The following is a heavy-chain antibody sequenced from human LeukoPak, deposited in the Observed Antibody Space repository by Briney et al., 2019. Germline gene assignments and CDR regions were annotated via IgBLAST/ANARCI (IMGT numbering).Heavy chain of an antibody. CDR1: GFTVSNNY. CDR3: ARERDREDIVATIYYYYYGMDV. D-gene: IGHD5-12*01. V-gene: IGHV3-53*05. J-gene: IGHJ6*02. CDR2: FYSGDST. Sequence: GGSLRLSCTASGFTVSNNYMTWVRQAPGKGLEWVSVFYSGDSTYYADSVRGRFTISRDNAKNSLYLQMNGLRAEDTALYYCARERDREDIVATIYYYYYGMDVWGQGTTVTVSS.